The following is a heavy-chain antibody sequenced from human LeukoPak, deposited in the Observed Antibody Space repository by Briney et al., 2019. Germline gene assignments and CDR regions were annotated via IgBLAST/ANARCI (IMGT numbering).Heavy chain of an antibody. CDR3: ARDALMTTFGGVVVSGDYYFDY. CDR1: GFTFDDYA. CDR2: ISWNSGSI. V-gene: IGHV3-9*01. Sequence: GRSLRLSCAASGFTFDDYAMHWVRQAPGKGLEWVSGISWNSGSIGYADSVKGRFTISRDNAKNSLYLQMNSLRAEDSAVYYCARDALMTTFGGVVVSGDYYFDYWGQGTLVTVSS. D-gene: IGHD3-16*02. J-gene: IGHJ4*02.